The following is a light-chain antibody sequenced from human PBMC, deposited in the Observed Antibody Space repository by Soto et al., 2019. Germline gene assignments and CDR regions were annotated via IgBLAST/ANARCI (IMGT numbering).Light chain of an antibody. V-gene: IGKV1-39*01. Sequence: DIQMTQSPSSLSASVGDRVTITCRASRSISSYLNWYQQKPGKAPKLLIYAASSLQSGVPSRFSGSGSGTDFTLTISSLQHEDFSTYYCQQSYSTPPTFGQGTKVDIK. CDR2: AAS. J-gene: IGKJ1*01. CDR1: RSISSY. CDR3: QQSYSTPPT.